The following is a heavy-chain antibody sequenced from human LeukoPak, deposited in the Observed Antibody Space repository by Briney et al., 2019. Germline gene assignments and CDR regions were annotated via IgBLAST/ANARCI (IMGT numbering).Heavy chain of an antibody. D-gene: IGHD5-12*01. J-gene: IGHJ4*02. Sequence: GGSLRLSCAASRFTFSVHWMHWVRQAPGKGLEWVSRINPDESDKAYADSVKGRFTISRDNAKNTLYLQMNSLRAEDTAVYYCARDMGDSGYDSADYWGQGTLVTVSS. V-gene: IGHV3-74*01. CDR2: INPDESDK. CDR1: RFTFSVHW. CDR3: ARDMGDSGYDSADY.